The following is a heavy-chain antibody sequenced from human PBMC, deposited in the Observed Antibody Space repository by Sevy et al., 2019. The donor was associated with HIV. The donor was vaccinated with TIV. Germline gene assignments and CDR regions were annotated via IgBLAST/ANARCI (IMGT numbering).Heavy chain of an antibody. V-gene: IGHV3-74*01. Sequence: GGSLRLSCAASGITLTPYWMHWDRQVPGKGLVWVSRINSDGSSTSYAQSVKGRLTIYRENGKNTLYLQMKSLRVEDTAVYFCSRGLYYYDMRGHQEPGDYWGQGVLVTVSS. CDR2: INSDGSST. J-gene: IGHJ4*02. CDR1: GITLTPYW. D-gene: IGHD3-22*01. CDR3: SRGLYYYDMRGHQEPGDY.